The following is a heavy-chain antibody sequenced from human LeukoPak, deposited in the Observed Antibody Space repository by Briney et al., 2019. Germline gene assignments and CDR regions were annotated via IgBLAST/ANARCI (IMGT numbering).Heavy chain of an antibody. Sequence: GASVKVSCKASGYTFTGYYMHWVRQAPGQGLEWMGIINPSGGSTSYAQKFQGRVTMTRDTSTSTVYMELSSLRSEDTAVYYCARDLPPQFALYYYYYGMDVWGQGTTVTVSS. CDR2: INPSGGST. V-gene: IGHV1-46*01. D-gene: IGHD3-10*01. J-gene: IGHJ6*02. CDR3: ARDLPPQFALYYYYYGMDV. CDR1: GYTFTGYY.